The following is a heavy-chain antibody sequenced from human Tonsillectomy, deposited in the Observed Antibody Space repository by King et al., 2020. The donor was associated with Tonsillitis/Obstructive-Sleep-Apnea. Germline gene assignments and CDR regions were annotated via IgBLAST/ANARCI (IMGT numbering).Heavy chain of an antibody. V-gene: IGHV3-53*04. CDR2: IYSGCST. CDR3: ARQSSSWYYAIDI. CDR1: GFTVGSNY. J-gene: IGHJ3*02. D-gene: IGHD6-13*01. Sequence: VQLVESGGGLVQPGGSLRLSCAASGFTVGSNYMNWVRKAPGKGLEWVSVIYSGCSTYYADSVKGRFTISRHNSKNTLFLQMNSLRAADTAVYYCARQSSSWYYAIDIWGQGTMVTVSS.